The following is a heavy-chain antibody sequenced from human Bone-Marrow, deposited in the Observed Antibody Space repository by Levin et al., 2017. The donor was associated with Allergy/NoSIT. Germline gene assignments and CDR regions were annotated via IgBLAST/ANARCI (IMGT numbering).Heavy chain of an antibody. CDR2: IYYSGNT. J-gene: IGHJ4*02. CDR1: GGSISGGGYY. CDR3: ARFNGYDFDY. V-gene: IGHV4-31*01. Sequence: PSETLSLTCTVSGGSISGGGYYWSWIRQHPGKGLEWIGYIYYSGNTSHNPSLPLLVIISVVTSKNQLSLKLTSVTVADTAVYYCARFNGYDFDYWGQGTMVTVS. D-gene: IGHD5-12*01.